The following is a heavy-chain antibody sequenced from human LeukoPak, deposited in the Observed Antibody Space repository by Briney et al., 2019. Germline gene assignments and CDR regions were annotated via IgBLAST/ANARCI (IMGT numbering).Heavy chain of an antibody. J-gene: IGHJ4*02. CDR3: ARVLLLGSSAPPGY. CDR1: GYTFTSYY. Sequence: GASVKVSCKASGYTFTSYYMHWVRQAPGQGLEWMGIINPSGGSTSYAQKFQGRVTITRDTSTSKVYMELNSLRSKDTAVYYCARVLLLGSSAPPGYWGQGTLVTVSS. V-gene: IGHV1-46*01. D-gene: IGHD3-10*01. CDR2: INPSGGST.